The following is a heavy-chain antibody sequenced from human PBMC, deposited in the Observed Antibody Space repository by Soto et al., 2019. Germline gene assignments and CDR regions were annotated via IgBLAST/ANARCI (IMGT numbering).Heavy chain of an antibody. CDR3: ARVGSASWY. J-gene: IGHJ4*02. CDR1: GFTFSSYW. Sequence: EVQLVESGGGLVQPGGSLRLSCAASGFTFSSYWMHWVRQPPGKGLVWVSRIDGAGRSTNYADSVKGRFTISRDNAKNSLYLQMNSLCAEDTAVYCCARVGSASWYWGQGTLVTVSS. V-gene: IGHV3-74*01. D-gene: IGHD2-15*01. CDR2: IDGAGRST.